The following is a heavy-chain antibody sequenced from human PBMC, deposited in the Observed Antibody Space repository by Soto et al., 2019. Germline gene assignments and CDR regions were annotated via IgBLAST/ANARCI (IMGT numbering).Heavy chain of an antibody. Sequence: QAHLAQSGAEVKKPGSSVTVSCKASGGTFNSYGISWVRQAPGQGLDWMGVIIPLYGTVNYAQKLQGRVSITADKSTSTAYMGLNSLRSDDTAVYYCARVRVIRGVIPSHFGLWGQGTQVTVSS. CDR1: GGTFNSYG. D-gene: IGHD3-10*01. CDR2: IIPLYGTV. CDR3: ARVRVIRGVIPSHFGL. J-gene: IGHJ4*02. V-gene: IGHV1-69*06.